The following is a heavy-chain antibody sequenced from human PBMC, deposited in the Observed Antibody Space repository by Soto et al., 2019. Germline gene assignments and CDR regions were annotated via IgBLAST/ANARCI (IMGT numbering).Heavy chain of an antibody. D-gene: IGHD2-21*02. CDR1: GGTFSSYT. CDR3: ARDRAYCGGDCYSWFDP. J-gene: IGHJ5*02. V-gene: IGHV1-69*04. Sequence: SVKVSCKASGGTFSSYTISWVRQAPGQGLEWMGRIIPILGIANYAQKFQGRVTITADKSTSTAYMELSSLRSEDTAVYYCARDRAYCGGDCYSWFDPWGQGTLVTVSS. CDR2: IIPILGIA.